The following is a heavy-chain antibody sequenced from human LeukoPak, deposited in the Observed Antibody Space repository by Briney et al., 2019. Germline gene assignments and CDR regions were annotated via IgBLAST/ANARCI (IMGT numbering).Heavy chain of an antibody. CDR3: AKDARPMIVVVITPPFDY. Sequence: GGSLRLSCAASGFPLSSYAMSWVRQPPGKGLEWVSAISGSGGSTYYAHSVKGRFTISRENSKNTLYLQMNSLRAEDTAVYYCAKDARPMIVVVITPPFDYWGQGTLATVSS. CDR1: GFPLSSYA. CDR2: ISGSGGST. J-gene: IGHJ4*02. D-gene: IGHD3-22*01. V-gene: IGHV3-23*01.